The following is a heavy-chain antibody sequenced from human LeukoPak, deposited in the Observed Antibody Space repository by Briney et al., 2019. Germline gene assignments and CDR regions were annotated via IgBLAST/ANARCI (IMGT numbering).Heavy chain of an antibody. J-gene: IGHJ4*02. Sequence: NLQGRVTMTTHTSTSTAYMELRSLRSDDTAVYYCAREVEETGFDYWGQGTLVTVSS. V-gene: IGHV1-18*01. CDR3: AREVEETGFDY. D-gene: IGHD2-15*01.